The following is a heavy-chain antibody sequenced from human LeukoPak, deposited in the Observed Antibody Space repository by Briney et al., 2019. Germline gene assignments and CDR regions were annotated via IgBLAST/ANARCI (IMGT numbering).Heavy chain of an antibody. Sequence: SETLSFTCTVSGGSISSYYWGWIRQPPGKGLEWIGYIYTSGSTNYNPSLKSRVTISVDTSKIQFSLKLSSVTAADTAVYYCARHVCSSTSCYTYFDYWGQGTLVTVSS. CDR2: IYTSGST. D-gene: IGHD2-2*02. V-gene: IGHV4-4*09. CDR3: ARHVCSSTSCYTYFDY. CDR1: GGSISSYY. J-gene: IGHJ4*02.